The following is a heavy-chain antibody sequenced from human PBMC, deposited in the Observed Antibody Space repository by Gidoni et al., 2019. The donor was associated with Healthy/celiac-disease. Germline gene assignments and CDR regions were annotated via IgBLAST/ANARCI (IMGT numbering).Heavy chain of an antibody. J-gene: IGHJ6*03. V-gene: IGHV4-31*03. D-gene: IGHD3-3*01. CDR3: ARGRGGITIFGVPTKYYMDV. CDR2: IYYSGST. Sequence: QVQLQESGPGLVKPSPTLSLTCTVSGASLSSGGYSWSWIRQHPGKGLEWIGYIYYSGSTYYNPSLKSRVTISVDTSKNQFSLKLSSVTAADTAVYYCARGRGGITIFGVPTKYYMDVWGKGTTVTVSS. CDR1: GASLSSGGYS.